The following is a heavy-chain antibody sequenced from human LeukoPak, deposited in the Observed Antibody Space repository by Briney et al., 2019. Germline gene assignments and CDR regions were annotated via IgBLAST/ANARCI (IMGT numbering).Heavy chain of an antibody. V-gene: IGHV1-69*13. Sequence: ASVKVSCKASGGTFSSYAISWVRQAPGQGLEWMGGIIPIFGTANYAQKFQGRVTITADESTSTAYMELSSLRSEDTAVYYCARTGKYYYGSGSDNWFDPWGQGTLVTVSS. CDR2: IIPIFGTA. CDR3: ARTGKYYYGSGSDNWFDP. D-gene: IGHD3-10*01. CDR1: GGTFSSYA. J-gene: IGHJ5*02.